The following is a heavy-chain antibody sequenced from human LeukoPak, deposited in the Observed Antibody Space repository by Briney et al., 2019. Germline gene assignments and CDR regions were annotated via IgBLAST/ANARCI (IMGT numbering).Heavy chain of an antibody. V-gene: IGHV3-21*06. CDR1: GFTFSAYT. D-gene: IGHD3-16*01. CDR2: VSSNSAYI. J-gene: IGHJ5*02. CDR3: AREGGRRRASNFDWFDP. Sequence: GRSLRLFCAASGFTFSAYTMNWVRQAPGKGLEWVSAVSSNSAYIYYADSLRGRFTISRDNAKSLLYLQINSLRADDTAVYYCAREGGRRRASNFDWFDPWGQGTLVTVSS.